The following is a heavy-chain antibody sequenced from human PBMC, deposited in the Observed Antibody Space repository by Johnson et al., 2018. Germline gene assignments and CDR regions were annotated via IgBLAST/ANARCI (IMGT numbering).Heavy chain of an antibody. Sequence: VQLVQSGGGLVQPGGSLRLSCAVSGFTFSSYSMNWVRQAPGKGLEWVSYISSSSSTVYYADSVKGRSTLSRDNAKSSLYLQMNSLRVEDTAVYCWERVAVGTTYGYMDVGGKETTVTVAS. J-gene: IGHJ6*03. V-gene: IGHV3-48*01. CDR1: GFTFSSYS. CDR2: ISSSSSTV. CDR3: ERVAVGTTYGYMDV. D-gene: IGHD1-26*01.